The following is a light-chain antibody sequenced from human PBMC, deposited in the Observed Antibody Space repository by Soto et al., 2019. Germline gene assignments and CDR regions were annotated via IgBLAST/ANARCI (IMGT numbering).Light chain of an antibody. CDR3: QSYDSSLSVYV. CDR1: SSDVGGYNY. Sequence: QSVLTQPRSVSGSPGQSVTISCTGTSSDVGGYNYVSWYQQHPGKAPKLMIYDVSKRPSGVPDRFSGSKSGNTASLTISGLQAEDEADYYCQSYDSSLSVYVFGTGTKVTVL. CDR2: DVS. V-gene: IGLV2-11*01. J-gene: IGLJ1*01.